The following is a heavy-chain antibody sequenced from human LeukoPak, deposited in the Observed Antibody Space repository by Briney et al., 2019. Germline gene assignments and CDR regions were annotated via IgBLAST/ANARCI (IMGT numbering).Heavy chain of an antibody. J-gene: IGHJ6*03. Sequence: SETLSLTCTISGGSISGYFGTWIRQASGKGLEWIGYIHTIETKYNPSLQSRVSMSIDTSKNQFSLNLRSVIAADTAVYYCARGLRDEERYYKYYYMDVWGKGTTVTVSS. CDR2: IHTIET. D-gene: IGHD3-22*01. V-gene: IGHV4-4*09. CDR3: ARGLRDEERYYKYYYMDV. CDR1: GGSISGYF.